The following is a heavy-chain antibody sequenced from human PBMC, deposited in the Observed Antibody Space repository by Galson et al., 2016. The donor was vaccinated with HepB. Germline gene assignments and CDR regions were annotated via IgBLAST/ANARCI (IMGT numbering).Heavy chain of an antibody. CDR2: THWTGTS. J-gene: IGHJ5*02. CDR3: ARQNYSHWFDT. D-gene: IGHD4-11*01. Sequence: SETLSLTCTVSDVSINSGSYFWGWIRQPPGKGLEWIGSTHWTGTSYSQPTLQSRVTVSLETPKNQFSLRLSSVTAADKAVYYCARQNYSHWFDTWGQGALVTVPS. CDR1: DVSINSGSYF. V-gene: IGHV4-39*01.